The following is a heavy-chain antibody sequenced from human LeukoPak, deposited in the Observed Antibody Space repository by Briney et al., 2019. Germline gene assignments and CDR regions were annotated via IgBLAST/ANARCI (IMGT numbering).Heavy chain of an antibody. CDR2: ILYDGSNK. CDR3: ARVTGGAPDY. V-gene: IGHV3-30*04. J-gene: IGHJ4*02. D-gene: IGHD1-26*01. Sequence: PGGSLRLSCAASGFTFSSYAMYWVRQAPGKGLQWVATILYDGSNKYYVDSVKGRFTISRDNSKNTLYLQMNSLRAEDTAVYYCARVTGGAPDYWGQGTLVTVSS. CDR1: GFTFSSYA.